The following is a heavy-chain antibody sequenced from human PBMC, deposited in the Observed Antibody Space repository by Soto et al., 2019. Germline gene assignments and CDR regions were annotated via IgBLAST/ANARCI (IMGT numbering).Heavy chain of an antibody. CDR2: ISGSGGST. J-gene: IGHJ6*02. D-gene: IGHD6-19*01. CDR1: GFTFSSYA. V-gene: IGHV3-23*01. CDR3: AKSLPQWPLYYYYYGMDV. Sequence: EVQLLESGGGLVQPGGSLRLSCAASGFTFSSYAMSWVRQAPGKGLEWVSAISGSGGSTYYADSVKGRLTISRDNSKNTLYLQMNSLRAEDTAVYYCAKSLPQWPLYYYYYGMDVWGQGTTVTVSS.